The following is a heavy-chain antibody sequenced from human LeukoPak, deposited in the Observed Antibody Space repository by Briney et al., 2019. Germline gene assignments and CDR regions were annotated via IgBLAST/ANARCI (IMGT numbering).Heavy chain of an antibody. J-gene: IGHJ4*02. D-gene: IGHD3-10*01. V-gene: IGHV4-4*07. CDR1: GGSFGGYY. Sequence: PSETLSLTCAVYGGSFGGYYWSWIRQPAGKGLEWIGRIYTSGSTNYNPSLKSRVTISVDTSKNQFSLKLSSVTAADTAVYYCARDSGYYGSGRTFDYWGQGTLVTVSS. CDR3: ARDSGYYGSGRTFDY. CDR2: IYTSGST.